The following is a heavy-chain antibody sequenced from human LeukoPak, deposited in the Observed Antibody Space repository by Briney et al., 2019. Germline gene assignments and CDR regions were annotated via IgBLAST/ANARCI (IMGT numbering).Heavy chain of an antibody. CDR3: ARGPITPDAFDI. D-gene: IGHD2-15*01. J-gene: IGHJ3*02. CDR2: IYTSGST. V-gene: IGHV4-4*07. Sequence: SETLSLTCTVSGGSISSYYWSWIRQPAGKGLEWIGRIYTSGSTNYNPSLKSRVTISVDTSKNQFSLKLSSVTAADTAVYYCARGPITPDAFDIWGQGTMVTVSS. CDR1: GGSISSYY.